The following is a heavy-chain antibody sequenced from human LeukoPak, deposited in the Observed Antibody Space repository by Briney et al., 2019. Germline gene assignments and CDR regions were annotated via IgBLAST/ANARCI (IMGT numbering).Heavy chain of an antibody. Sequence: GRSLRLSCETSGFSFNTYAMSWVRQTPGKGLEWVSGISHTGGKTYYIDSVKGRFIISRDSSKKTVDLHMNSLRAEDTAVYYCAKDYGNDSSGFNYWGQGTVVIVSS. CDR2: ISHTGGKT. CDR3: AKDYGNDSSGFNY. V-gene: IGHV3-23*01. D-gene: IGHD3-22*01. J-gene: IGHJ4*02. CDR1: GFSFNTYA.